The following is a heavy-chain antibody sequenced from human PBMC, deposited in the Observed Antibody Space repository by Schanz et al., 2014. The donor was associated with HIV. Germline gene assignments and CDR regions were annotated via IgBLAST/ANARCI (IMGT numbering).Heavy chain of an antibody. D-gene: IGHD3-3*01. CDR2: IYQSGGT. J-gene: IGHJ4*02. CDR1: GGSFSGHY. V-gene: IGHV4-34*02. Sequence: QAQLQQWGAGLLKPSETLTLTCVVYGGSFSGHYWSWIRQPPGRGLEWIGEIYQSGGTDYSPSFKSQITISVATSKNQVSLNLKPMTAADTAVYYCARGTDDFPPDSWGQGTQVIVSS. CDR3: ARGTDDFPPDS.